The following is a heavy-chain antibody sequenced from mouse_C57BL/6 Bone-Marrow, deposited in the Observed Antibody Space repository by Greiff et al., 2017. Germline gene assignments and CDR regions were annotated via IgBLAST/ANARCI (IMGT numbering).Heavy chain of an antibody. D-gene: IGHD1-3*01. CDR2: IDPEIGDT. CDR3: YSASGNYVDF. J-gene: IGHJ2*01. V-gene: IGHV14-4*01. CDR1: GFTFTDDY. Sequence: VQLQQSGAELVRPGASVKLSCTASGFTFTDDYIHWVKQRPEQGLEWIGWIDPEIGDTEYASKFQGKATITSDTSSNTAYLQLSSLTSEDTAVYYCYSASGNYVDFWGQGNALTVAA.